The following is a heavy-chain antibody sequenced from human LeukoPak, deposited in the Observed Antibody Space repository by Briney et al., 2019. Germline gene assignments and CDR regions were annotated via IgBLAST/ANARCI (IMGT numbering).Heavy chain of an antibody. CDR1: GGSISSGDYS. CDR2: IYYTAST. CDR3: ARDRMTTVTGGFDP. J-gene: IGHJ5*02. V-gene: IGHV4-30-4*01. D-gene: IGHD4-11*01. Sequence: SETLSLTCTVSGGSISSGDYSWNWIRQPPGKGLEWIGYIYYTASTYYNPSLKSRVSISVDTSKNQFSLKLNSVTAADTAVYYCARDRMTTVTGGFDPWGQGTLVTVSS.